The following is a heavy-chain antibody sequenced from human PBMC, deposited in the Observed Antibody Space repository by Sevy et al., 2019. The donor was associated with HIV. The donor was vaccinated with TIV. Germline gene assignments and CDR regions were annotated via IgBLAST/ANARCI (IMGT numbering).Heavy chain of an antibody. CDR2: IYPGDSDT. V-gene: IGHV5-51*01. D-gene: IGHD7-27*01. CDR1: GYSFTSYW. Sequence: GGSLRLSCKGSGYSFTSYWIGWVRQMPGKGLEWMGIIYPGDSDTRYSPSIQGQVTSSADKSSSTAYLQWSSLKASDTAMYYCARRSTGLYFDYWGQGTLVTVSS. CDR3: ARRSTGLYFDY. J-gene: IGHJ4*02.